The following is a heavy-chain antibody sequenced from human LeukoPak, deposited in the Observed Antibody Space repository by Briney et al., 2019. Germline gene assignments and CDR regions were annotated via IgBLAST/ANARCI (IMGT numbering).Heavy chain of an antibody. D-gene: IGHD3-10*01. V-gene: IGHV3-23*01. CDR2: ISRSGGST. J-gene: IGHJ4*02. Sequence: GGSLRLSCAASGFTFSNYAMNWVCQAPGRGLEWVSGISRSGGSTYYVDSVKGRFTISRDNSKNTMCLQMNSLRAEDTAVYYCAKRSLTMVRGVFDYWGQGILVTVSS. CDR1: GFTFSNYA. CDR3: AKRSLTMVRGVFDY.